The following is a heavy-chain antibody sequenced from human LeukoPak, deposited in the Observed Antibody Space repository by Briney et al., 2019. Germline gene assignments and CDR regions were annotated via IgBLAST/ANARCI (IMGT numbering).Heavy chain of an antibody. CDR2: ISGSGGST. CDR3: AKGTLDIVVVPAAPKVYYFDY. J-gene: IGHJ4*02. V-gene: IGHV3-23*01. CDR1: GFTFSSYA. Sequence: GGSLRLSCAASGFTFSSYAMSWVRQAPGKGLEWVSAISGSGGSTYYVDSVKGRFTISRDNSKNTLYLQMNSLRAEDTAVYYCAKGTLDIVVVPAAPKVYYFDYWGQGTLVTVSS. D-gene: IGHD2-2*01.